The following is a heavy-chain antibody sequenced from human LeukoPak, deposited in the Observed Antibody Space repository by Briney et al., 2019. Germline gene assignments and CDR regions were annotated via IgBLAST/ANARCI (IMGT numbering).Heavy chain of an antibody. CDR1: GGTFSSYA. CDR3: ARATAMVGRFDY. D-gene: IGHD5-18*01. J-gene: IGHJ4*02. CDR2: ISAYNGNT. Sequence: ASVKVSCKASGGTFSSYAISWMRQAPGQGLEWMGWISAYNGNTNYAQKLQGRVTMTTDTSTSTAYMELRSLRSDDTAVYYCARATAMVGRFDYWGQGTLVTVSS. V-gene: IGHV1-18*01.